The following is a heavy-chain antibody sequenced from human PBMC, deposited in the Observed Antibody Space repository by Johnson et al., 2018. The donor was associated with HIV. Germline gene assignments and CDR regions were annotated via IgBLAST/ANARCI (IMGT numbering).Heavy chain of an antibody. CDR2: IRYDGRNK. D-gene: IGHD5-18*01. V-gene: IGHV3-30*02. Sequence: QVQLVESGGGVVQRGGSLRLSCVASGFTFSSYGMHWVRQAPGKGLEWVAFIRYDGRNKYYADSVKGRFTISRDNSENTLFLQMNSLRDEDTAVYYCAKERTAMVTPFDAWGQGTRVTVFS. CDR3: AKERTAMVTPFDA. J-gene: IGHJ3*01. CDR1: GFTFSSYG.